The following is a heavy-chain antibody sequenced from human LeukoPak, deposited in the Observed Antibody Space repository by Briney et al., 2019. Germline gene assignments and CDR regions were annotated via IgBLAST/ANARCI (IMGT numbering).Heavy chain of an antibody. V-gene: IGHV3-7*01. CDR1: GFTFGDYA. Sequence: GGSLRLSCTASGFTFGDYAMSWVRQAPGKGLEWVANIKQDGSEKDYVDSVKGRFTISRDNAKNSLYLQMNSLTAEDTAVYYCARESFAARWDWGQGTLVTVSS. D-gene: IGHD6-6*01. J-gene: IGHJ4*02. CDR2: IKQDGSEK. CDR3: ARESFAARWD.